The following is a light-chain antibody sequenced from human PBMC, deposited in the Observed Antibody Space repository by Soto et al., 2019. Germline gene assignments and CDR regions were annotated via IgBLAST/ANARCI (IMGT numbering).Light chain of an antibody. V-gene: IGKV3-15*01. Sequence: EIVMTQSPATLSVSPGERATLSCRASQSVSSNLAWYQQKPGQAPRLLIYGASTRATGIPARFSGSGSGTEFTLTISSLQAEDFAVYYCKQYNNWPVGELTFGGGTKVEIK. CDR3: KQYNNWPVGELT. CDR1: QSVSSN. J-gene: IGKJ4*01. CDR2: GAS.